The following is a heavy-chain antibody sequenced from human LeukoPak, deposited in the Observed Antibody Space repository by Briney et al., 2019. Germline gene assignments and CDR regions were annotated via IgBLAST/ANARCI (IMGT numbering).Heavy chain of an antibody. CDR2: IYYSGST. CDR3: AGAGYSSSWYVGY. V-gene: IGHV4-59*01. CDR1: GGSISSYY. J-gene: IGHJ4*02. D-gene: IGHD6-13*01. Sequence: PSETLSLTCTVSGGSISSYYWNWIRQPPGKGLEWIGYIYYSGSTYYNPSLKSRVTISVDTSKNQFSLKLSSVTAADTAVYYCAGAGYSSSWYVGYWGQGTLVTVSS.